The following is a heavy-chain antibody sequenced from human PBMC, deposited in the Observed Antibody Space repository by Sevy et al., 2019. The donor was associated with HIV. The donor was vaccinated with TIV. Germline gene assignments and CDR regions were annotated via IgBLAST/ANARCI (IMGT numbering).Heavy chain of an antibody. V-gene: IGHV1-2*06. J-gene: IGHJ6*02. CDR3: ARDQQWLVLGGMDV. Sequence: ASVKVSCKASGYTFTGYYMHWVRQAPGQGLEWMGRINPNSGGTNYAQKFQGRVTMTRDTSISKAYMELSRLRSDDTAVYYCARDQQWLVLGGMDVWGQGTTVTVSS. CDR2: INPNSGGT. D-gene: IGHD6-19*01. CDR1: GYTFTGYY.